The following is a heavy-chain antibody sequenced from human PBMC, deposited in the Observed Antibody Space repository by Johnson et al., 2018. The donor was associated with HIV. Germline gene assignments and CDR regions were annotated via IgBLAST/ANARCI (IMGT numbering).Heavy chain of an antibody. CDR3: AAPYGIVVAAVAFDI. Sequence: VQLVESGGGLVQPGRSLRLSCAASGFTFDDYAMHWVRQAPGKGLEWVSGISWNSGSIGYADSVKGRVTISRDNAKKCLYLQMNSLRAEDTALYYCAAPYGIVVAAVAFDIWDQGTMVTFSS. CDR1: GFTFDDYA. D-gene: IGHD1-26*01. CDR2: ISWNSGSI. V-gene: IGHV3-9*01. J-gene: IGHJ3*02.